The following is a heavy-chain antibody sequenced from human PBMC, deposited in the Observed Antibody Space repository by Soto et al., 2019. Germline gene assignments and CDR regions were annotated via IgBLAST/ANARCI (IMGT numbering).Heavy chain of an antibody. Sequence: GGSLRLSCAASGFTFSSYAMSWVRQAPGKGLEWVSAISGSGGSTYYADSVKGRFTISRDNSKNTLYLQMNSLRAEDTAVYYCANLFSTTVTTYRLAFDIWGQGTMVTVSS. D-gene: IGHD4-17*01. CDR1: GFTFSSYA. CDR2: ISGSGGST. CDR3: ANLFSTTVTTYRLAFDI. V-gene: IGHV3-23*01. J-gene: IGHJ3*02.